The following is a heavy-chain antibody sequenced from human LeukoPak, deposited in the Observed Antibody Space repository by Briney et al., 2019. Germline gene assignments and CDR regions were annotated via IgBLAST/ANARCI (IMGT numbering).Heavy chain of an antibody. V-gene: IGHV3-30*02. J-gene: IGHJ4*02. CDR3: AKDIRRGYNYGYDQFAY. CDR2: IRYDGSNH. D-gene: IGHD5-18*01. CDR1: GFTFSNYG. Sequence: GGSLRLSCAASGFTFSNYGMHWARQAPGKGLEWVAFIRYDGSNHSYADSVKGRFTISRDNSKNTLYLQMKSLRTEDTAVCYCAKDIRRGYNYGYDQFAYWGQGILVTVSS.